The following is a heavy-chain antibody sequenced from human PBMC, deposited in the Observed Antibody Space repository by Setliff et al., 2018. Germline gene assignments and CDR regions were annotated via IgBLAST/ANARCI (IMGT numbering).Heavy chain of an antibody. CDR1: GFSLGSYE. J-gene: IGHJ6*02. V-gene: IGHV3-48*03. CDR2: ISSSGTDM. Sequence: PGGSLRLSCAASGFSLGSYEFNWVRQAPGKGLEWVSYISSSGTDMYYVDSVKGRFTISRDNAKNSLYLQMNSLRVEDTAVYYCARDVVSGWYRRNNYFGMDVWGQGTTVTAP. D-gene: IGHD6-19*01. CDR3: ARDVVSGWYRRNNYFGMDV.